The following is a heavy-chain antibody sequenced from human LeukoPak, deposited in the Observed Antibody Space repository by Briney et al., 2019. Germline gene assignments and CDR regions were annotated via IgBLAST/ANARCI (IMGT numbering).Heavy chain of an antibody. CDR3: AREGPSYGSGSYLDY. V-gene: IGHV3-30*04. CDR2: ISYEGSNK. J-gene: IGHJ4*02. D-gene: IGHD3-10*01. Sequence: GRSLRLSCAASGFSFSTHAAHWVRQAPGKGLEWVAVISYEGSNKYYADSVKGRFTISRDNSKNTLYLQMNSLRAEDTALYYCAREGPSYGSGSYLDYWGQGTLVTVSS. CDR1: GFSFSTHA.